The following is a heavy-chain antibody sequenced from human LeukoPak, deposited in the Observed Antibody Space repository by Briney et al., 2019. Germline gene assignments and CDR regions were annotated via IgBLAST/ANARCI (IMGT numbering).Heavy chain of an antibody. V-gene: IGHV1-18*01. CDR1: GYTFTSYG. J-gene: IGHJ4*02. Sequence: ASVKVSCKASGYTFTSYGISWVRQAPGQGLEWMGWISGNNGNTNYVQKFQGRVTMTTDTSTSTAYMEMRSLRSDDTAVYYCARDFFHGHCAGLSCFLLDYWGQGSLVTVSS. CDR2: ISGNNGNT. CDR3: ARDFFHGHCAGLSCFLLDY. D-gene: IGHD2-15*01.